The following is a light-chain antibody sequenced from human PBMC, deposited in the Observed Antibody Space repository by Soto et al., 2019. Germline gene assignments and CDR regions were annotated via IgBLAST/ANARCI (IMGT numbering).Light chain of an antibody. Sequence: EIVFTQSPGTLSLSPGDGATISCRAIQSVSGDYLAWYQQKPGQAPRLLIYSASSRATGIPDRFRGSGSGTDFTLTISRLEPEDFAVYYCQQYGYSQGLACGGGTKVDIK. V-gene: IGKV3-20*01. CDR2: SAS. CDR3: QQYGYSQGLA. J-gene: IGKJ4*01. CDR1: QSVSGDY.